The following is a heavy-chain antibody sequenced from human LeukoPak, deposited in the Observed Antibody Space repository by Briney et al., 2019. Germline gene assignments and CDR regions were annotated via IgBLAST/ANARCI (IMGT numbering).Heavy chain of an antibody. Sequence: GESLKISCKGSGYSFTSYWIGWVRQMPGKGLEWMGIIYPGDSDTRYSPSFQGQVTISADKSISTAYLQWSSLKASDTAMYCCARRYYDSLTAPYDAFDIWGQGTMVTVSS. CDR3: ARRYYDSLTAPYDAFDI. J-gene: IGHJ3*02. CDR1: GYSFTSYW. D-gene: IGHD3-22*01. V-gene: IGHV5-51*01. CDR2: IYPGDSDT.